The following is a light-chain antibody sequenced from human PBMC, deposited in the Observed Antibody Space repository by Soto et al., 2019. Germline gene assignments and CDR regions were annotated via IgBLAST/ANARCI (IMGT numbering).Light chain of an antibody. J-gene: IGLJ2*01. Sequence: QSVLTQPPSASGSPGQSVTISCTGTSSDVGGYNFVSWYQQHPGKAPKLMIYEVSERPSGVPDRFSGSKSGNTASLTVSGLQAEDEADYYCSSYAGSNIVVFGGGIKVTVL. CDR1: SSDVGGYNF. CDR2: EVS. CDR3: SSYAGSNIVV. V-gene: IGLV2-8*01.